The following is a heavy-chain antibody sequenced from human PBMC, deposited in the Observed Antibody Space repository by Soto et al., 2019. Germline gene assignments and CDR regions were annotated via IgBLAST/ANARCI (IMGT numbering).Heavy chain of an antibody. CDR3: AREDLGYCSGGSCYAGSNWFDP. D-gene: IGHD2-15*01. CDR2: IIPIFGTA. V-gene: IGHV1-69*13. J-gene: IGHJ5*02. Sequence: SVKVSCKASRGTFSSYAISWVRQAPGQGLEWMGGIIPIFGTANYAQKFQGRVTITADESTSTAYMELSSLRSEDTAVYYCAREDLGYCSGGSCYAGSNWFDPWGQGTLVTVSS. CDR1: RGTFSSYA.